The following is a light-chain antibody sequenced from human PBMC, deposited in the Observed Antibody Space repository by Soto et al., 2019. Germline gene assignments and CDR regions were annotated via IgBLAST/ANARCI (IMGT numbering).Light chain of an antibody. J-gene: IGLJ3*02. CDR2: EVS. CDR1: SSDVGGYNY. V-gene: IGLV2-8*01. Sequence: QSALTQPPSASGSPGQSVTISCTGTSSDVGGYNYVSCYQQHPGKAPKLMIYEVSKRPSGVPDRFSGSKSGNTASLTVSGLQAEDEADYYCSSYAGSNKEVFGGGTKVTVL. CDR3: SSYAGSNKEV.